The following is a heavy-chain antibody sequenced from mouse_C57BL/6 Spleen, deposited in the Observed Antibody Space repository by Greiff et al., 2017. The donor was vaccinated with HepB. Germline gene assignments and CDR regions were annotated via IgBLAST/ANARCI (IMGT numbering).Heavy chain of an antibody. CDR3: TRDEGYPHWYFDV. J-gene: IGHJ1*03. Sequence: EVQRVESGEGLVKPGGSLKLSCAASGFTFSSYAMSWVRQTPEKRLEWVAYISSGGDYIYYADTVKGRFTISRDNARNTLYLQMSSLKSEDTAMYYCTRDEGYPHWYFDVWGTGTTVTVSS. CDR1: GFTFSSYA. CDR2: ISSGGDYI. D-gene: IGHD2-3*01. V-gene: IGHV5-9-1*02.